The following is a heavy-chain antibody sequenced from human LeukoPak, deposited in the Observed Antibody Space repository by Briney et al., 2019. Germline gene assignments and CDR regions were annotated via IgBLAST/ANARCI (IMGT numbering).Heavy chain of an antibody. Sequence: GGSLRLSCAASGFTFSSYEMNWVRQAPGKGLEWVSYISSSGSTIYYADSVKGRFTISRDNAKNSLYLQMNSLRAEDTAVYYCARGYYDSSGYYYAAYWGQGTLVTVSS. V-gene: IGHV3-48*03. CDR1: GFTFSSYE. CDR3: ARGYYDSSGYYYAAY. CDR2: ISSSGSTI. J-gene: IGHJ4*02. D-gene: IGHD3-22*01.